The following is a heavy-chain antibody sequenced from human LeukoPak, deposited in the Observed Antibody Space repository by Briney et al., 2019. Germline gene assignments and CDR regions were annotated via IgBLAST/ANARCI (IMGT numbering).Heavy chain of an antibody. Sequence: ASVKVSCKASGYTFTSYGISWVRQAPGQGLEWMGWINPNSGGTNYAQKFQGRVTMTRDTSISTAYMELSKLRSDDTAVYYCARIGSGYDREDAFDIWGQGTMVTVSS. D-gene: IGHD5-12*01. CDR2: INPNSGGT. V-gene: IGHV1-2*02. J-gene: IGHJ3*02. CDR1: GYTFTSYG. CDR3: ARIGSGYDREDAFDI.